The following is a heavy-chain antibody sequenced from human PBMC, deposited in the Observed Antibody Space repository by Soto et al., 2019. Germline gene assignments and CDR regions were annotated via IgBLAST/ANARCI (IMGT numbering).Heavy chain of an antibody. V-gene: IGHV3-21*01. J-gene: IGHJ4*02. CDR1: GFTFSSYT. D-gene: IGHD2-15*01. Sequence: EVQLVDSGGGLVKPGGSLRLSCAASGFTFSSYTMIWVRQAPGKGLEWVSSISSRNSYIFYADSVKGRFTISRDNANNSLYLQMNSLRAEDTAVYYCAREPKRYCSGGTWPGGDYWGQGTLVTVSS. CDR2: ISSRNSYI. CDR3: AREPKRYCSGGTWPGGDY.